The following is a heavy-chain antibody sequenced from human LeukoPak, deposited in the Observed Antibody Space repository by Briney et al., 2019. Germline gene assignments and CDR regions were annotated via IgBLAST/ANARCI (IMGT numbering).Heavy chain of an antibody. CDR3: AKDQMQYYFDY. D-gene: IGHD5-24*01. CDR1: GFTFSSYA. J-gene: IGHJ4*02. Sequence: GGSLRLSCAASGFTFSSYAMGWVRQAPGKGLEWVSAISGSGGSTYYADSVKGRFTTSRDNSKNTLYLQMNSLRAEDTAVYYCAKDQMQYYFDYWGQGTLVTVSS. V-gene: IGHV3-23*01. CDR2: ISGSGGST.